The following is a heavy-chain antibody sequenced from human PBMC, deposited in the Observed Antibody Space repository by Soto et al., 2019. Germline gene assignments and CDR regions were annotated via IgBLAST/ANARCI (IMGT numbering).Heavy chain of an antibody. CDR1: GFTFSSYG. V-gene: IGHV3-30*18. CDR3: AKAPSKLAVAHYFDY. CDR2: ISYDGSNK. D-gene: IGHD6-19*01. J-gene: IGHJ4*02. Sequence: GGSLRLSCAASGFTFSSYGMHWVRQAPGKGLEWVAVISYDGSNKYYADSVKGRFTISRDNSKNTLYLQMNSLRAEDTAVYYCAKAPSKLAVAHYFDYWGQGTLVTVSS.